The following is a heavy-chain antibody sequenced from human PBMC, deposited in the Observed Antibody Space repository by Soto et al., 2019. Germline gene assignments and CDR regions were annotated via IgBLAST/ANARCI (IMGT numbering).Heavy chain of an antibody. CDR2: INSDGSRT. CDR1: GFTFSSYW. Sequence: EVQLVESGGGIVQPGGSLRLSCAASGFTFSSYWMHWVRQAPGKGLVWVSRINSDGSRTSYADSAKGRFTISRDNAKNTVYLQMNGLRAEDTAVYCCARGEGDYYDGSGYLGRHWGQGTLVTVSS. CDR3: ARGEGDYYDGSGYLGRH. D-gene: IGHD3-22*01. V-gene: IGHV3-74*01. J-gene: IGHJ4*02.